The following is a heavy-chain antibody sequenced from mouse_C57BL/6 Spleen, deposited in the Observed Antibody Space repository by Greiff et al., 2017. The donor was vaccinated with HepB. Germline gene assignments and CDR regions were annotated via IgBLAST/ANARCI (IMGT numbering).Heavy chain of an antibody. V-gene: IGHV2-2*01. Sequence: VKLVESGPGLVQPSQSLSITCTVSGFSLTSYGVHWVRQSPGKGLEWLGVIWSGGSTDYNAAFISRLSISKDNSKSQVFFKMNSLQADDTAIYYCARKGDYDYDDYAMDYWGQGTSVTVSS. CDR2: IWSGGST. CDR1: GFSLTSYG. J-gene: IGHJ4*01. CDR3: ARKGDYDYDDYAMDY. D-gene: IGHD2-4*01.